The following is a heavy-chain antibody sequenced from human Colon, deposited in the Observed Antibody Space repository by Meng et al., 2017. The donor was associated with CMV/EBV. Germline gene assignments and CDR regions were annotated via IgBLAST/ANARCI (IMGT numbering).Heavy chain of an antibody. CDR1: GFTFSSYS. CDR2: ISSSSSYI. V-gene: IGHV3-21*01. J-gene: IGHJ4*02. D-gene: IGHD2-15*01. Sequence: GESLKISCAASGFTFSSYSMNWVRQAPGKGLEWVSSISSSSSYIYYADSVKGRFTISRDNAKNSLYLQMNSLRAEDTAVYYCARIPTQHYSGGGCYLYFDYWGQGTLVTVSS. CDR3: ARIPTQHYSGGGCYLYFDY.